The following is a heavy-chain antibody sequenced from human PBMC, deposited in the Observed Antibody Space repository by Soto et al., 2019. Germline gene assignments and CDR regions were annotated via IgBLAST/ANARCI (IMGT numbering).Heavy chain of an antibody. D-gene: IGHD2-2*01. Sequence: GGSLRLSCAASGFTFSSYAMHWVRQAPGKGLEWVAVISYDGSNKYYADSVKGRFTISRDNSKNTLYLQMNSLRAEDTAVYYCARDEKYQLLRPDSYYYGMDVWGQGTTVTVSS. CDR3: ARDEKYQLLRPDSYYYGMDV. CDR2: ISYDGSNK. V-gene: IGHV3-30-3*01. J-gene: IGHJ6*02. CDR1: GFTFSSYA.